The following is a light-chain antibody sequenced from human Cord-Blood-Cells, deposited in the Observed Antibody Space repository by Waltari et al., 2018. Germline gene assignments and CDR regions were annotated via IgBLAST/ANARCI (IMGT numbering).Light chain of an antibody. CDR3: CSYAGSSTYV. V-gene: IGLV2-23*02. Sequence: QSALTQPASVSGSPGQSTTIPCPGTSSDVGSYNLVSWYQQHPGKAPKLMIYEVSKRPSGVSNRFSGSKSGNTASLTISGLQAEDEADYYCCSYAGSSTYVFGTGTKVTVL. CDR1: SSDVGSYNL. J-gene: IGLJ1*01. CDR2: EVS.